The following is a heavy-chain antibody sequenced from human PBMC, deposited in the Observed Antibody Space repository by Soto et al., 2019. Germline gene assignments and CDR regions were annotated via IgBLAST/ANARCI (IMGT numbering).Heavy chain of an antibody. D-gene: IGHD4-17*01. Sequence: QVQLQESGPGLVKPSQTLSLTCTGSGGSISSGDYYWSWIRQPPGKGLEWIGYIYYSGSTYYNPSLKSRLTISVDTSKYPFSPKLSSVTAADTAVYYCASAGDYGIDYWGQGTLVTVSS. CDR3: ASAGDYGIDY. CDR2: IYYSGST. CDR1: GGSISSGDYY. J-gene: IGHJ4*02. V-gene: IGHV4-30-4*01.